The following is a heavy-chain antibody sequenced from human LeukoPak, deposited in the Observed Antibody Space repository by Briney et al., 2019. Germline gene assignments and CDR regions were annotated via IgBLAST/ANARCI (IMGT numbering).Heavy chain of an antibody. CDR1: EYTFTGYY. J-gene: IGHJ4*02. D-gene: IGHD6-13*01. Sequence: ASVKVSCKASEYTFTGYYMHWVRQAPGQGLEWMGWINPNSGATNSAQKFRGRATMNRDTSISTAYMELSRLRSDDTAVYYCARGSDSSSWYSPSDYWGQGTLVTVSS. CDR3: ARGSDSSSWYSPSDY. V-gene: IGHV1-2*02. CDR2: INPNSGAT.